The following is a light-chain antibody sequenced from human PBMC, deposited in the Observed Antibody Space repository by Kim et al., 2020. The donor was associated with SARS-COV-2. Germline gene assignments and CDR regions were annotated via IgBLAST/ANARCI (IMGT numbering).Light chain of an antibody. J-gene: IGKJ4*01. CDR2: GAS. V-gene: IGKV3-20*01. CDR3: QQYGSSPLT. Sequence: PPGKRATLSCRASQSVSSSYLAWYQQKPGQAPRLLIYGASRRATGIPERFSGSGSGKDSTLTISRLEPEDLAVYYCQQYGSSPLTFGGGTKVDIK. CDR1: QSVSSSY.